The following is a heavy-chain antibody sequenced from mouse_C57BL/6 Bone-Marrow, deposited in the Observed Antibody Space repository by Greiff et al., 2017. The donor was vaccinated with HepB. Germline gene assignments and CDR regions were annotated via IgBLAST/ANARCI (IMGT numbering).Heavy chain of an antibody. V-gene: IGHV5-17*01. J-gene: IGHJ4*01. Sequence: EVKLMESGGGLVKPGGSLKLSCAASGFTFSDYGMHWVRQAPEKGLEWVAYISSGSSTIYYADTVKGRFTISRDNAKNTLFLQMTSLRSEDTAIYYCAREDYGDYAMDYWGQGTSVTVSS. D-gene: IGHD1-1*01. CDR1: GFTFSDYG. CDR3: AREDYGDYAMDY. CDR2: ISSGSSTI.